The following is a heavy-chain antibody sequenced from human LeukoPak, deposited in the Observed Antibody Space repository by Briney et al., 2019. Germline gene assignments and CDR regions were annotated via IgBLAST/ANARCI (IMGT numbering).Heavy chain of an antibody. V-gene: IGHV3-74*01. CDR2: INSDGSST. D-gene: IGHD5-12*01. J-gene: IGHJ3*02. CDR1: GFTFSSYW. Sequence: GGSLRLSCAASGFTFSSYWMHWVRQAPGKGLVWVSRINSDGSSTSYADSVRGRFTISRDYAKNTLYLQMNSLRAEDTAVYYCARDRPVATDDAFDIWGQGTMVTVSS. CDR3: ARDRPVATDDAFDI.